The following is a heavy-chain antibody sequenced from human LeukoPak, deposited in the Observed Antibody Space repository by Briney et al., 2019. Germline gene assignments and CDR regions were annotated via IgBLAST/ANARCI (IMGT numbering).Heavy chain of an antibody. Sequence: PSETLSLTCTVSGGSISNYYWSWIRQPPGKGLEWIGYIDYSGSTKYNPSLKSRVTISVDRSKNQFSLKLTSVTAADTAVYYCALFEVVVGSTQDFWGQGTLVTVSS. D-gene: IGHD2-15*01. J-gene: IGHJ4*02. V-gene: IGHV4-59*12. CDR1: GGSISNYY. CDR3: ALFEVVVGSTQDF. CDR2: IDYSGST.